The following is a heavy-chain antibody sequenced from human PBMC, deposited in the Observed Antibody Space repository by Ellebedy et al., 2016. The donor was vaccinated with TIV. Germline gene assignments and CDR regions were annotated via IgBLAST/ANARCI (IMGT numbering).Heavy chain of an antibody. Sequence: GGSLGLSCAASGFTVRTNYMGWVRQAPGKGLEWVSSMYSDGRTFYSDLVKGRFTISIDNSKNTLNLQMNSLRAEDTSVYYCARDIYELAFDVWGQGTMVTVSS. V-gene: IGHV3-66*01. CDR3: ARDIYELAFDV. D-gene: IGHD2/OR15-2a*01. J-gene: IGHJ3*01. CDR1: GFTVRTNY. CDR2: MYSDGRT.